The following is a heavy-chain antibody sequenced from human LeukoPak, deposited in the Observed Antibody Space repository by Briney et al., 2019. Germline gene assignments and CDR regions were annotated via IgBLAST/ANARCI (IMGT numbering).Heavy chain of an antibody. D-gene: IGHD3-3*01. V-gene: IGHV1-18*01. Sequence: ASVTVSCKASGYTFTSYGISWVRQAPGQGLEWMGWISAYNGNTNYAQKLQGRVTMTTDTSTSTAYMELRSLRSDDTAVYYCARDLQIFGVVTNDNWFDPWGQGTLVTVSS. CDR3: ARDLQIFGVVTNDNWFDP. CDR2: ISAYNGNT. J-gene: IGHJ5*02. CDR1: GYTFTSYG.